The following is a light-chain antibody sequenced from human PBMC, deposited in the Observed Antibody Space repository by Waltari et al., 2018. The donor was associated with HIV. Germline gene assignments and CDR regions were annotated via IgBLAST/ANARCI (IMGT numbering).Light chain of an antibody. V-gene: IGLV3-21*04. CDR1: NIGSRS. J-gene: IGLJ2*01. Sequence: SSMLTQTPSVSVAPGETARITCEGANIGSRSDQWYQQKAGQAPVLVIYYDIDRPSGIPDRFCGSNSNNTATLTFSRVEAGDEADDYCQVWDGDSNHVVFGGGTKLTVL. CDR2: YDI. CDR3: QVWDGDSNHVV.